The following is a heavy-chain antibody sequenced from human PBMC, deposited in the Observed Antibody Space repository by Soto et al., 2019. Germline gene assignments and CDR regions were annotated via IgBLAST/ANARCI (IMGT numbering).Heavy chain of an antibody. J-gene: IGHJ4*02. CDR1: GYTFTNYD. Sequence: GASVKVSCKASGYTFTNYDINWVRQATGQGLEWMGWMSPNSGNTGYAQKFQDRVIMTRNTSISTAYMELSSLRSEDTAVYYCARSLYYGSGSSFPWAQGTLVTVSS. V-gene: IGHV1-8*01. CDR3: ARSLYYGSGSSFP. D-gene: IGHD3-10*01. CDR2: MSPNSGNT.